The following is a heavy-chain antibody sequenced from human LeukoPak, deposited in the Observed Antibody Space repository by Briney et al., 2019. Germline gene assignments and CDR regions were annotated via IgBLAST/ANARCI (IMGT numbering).Heavy chain of an antibody. CDR2: INPNSGGT. J-gene: IGHJ3*02. CDR3: ARDRVQPQWLATSEDAFDI. D-gene: IGHD6-19*01. V-gene: IGHV1-2*02. CDR1: GYTFTGYY. Sequence: ASVRVSCKASGYTFTGYYMLWVRQAPGQGLEWMGWINPNSGGTNYAQKFQGRVTMTRDTSISTAYMELSRLRSDDTAVYYCARDRVQPQWLATSEDAFDIWGQGTMVTVSS.